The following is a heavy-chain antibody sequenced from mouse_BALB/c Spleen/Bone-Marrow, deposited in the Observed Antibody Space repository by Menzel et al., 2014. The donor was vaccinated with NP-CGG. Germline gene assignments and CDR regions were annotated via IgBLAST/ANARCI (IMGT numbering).Heavy chain of an antibody. Sequence: QVQLQQSGAELVKPGASVKLSCKASGYTFTRYYMYWVKQRPGQGLEWIGGINPYNGGTHFNEKFKSKATLTADKSSSTAYMQLSSLTSEDSAVYFCARDGIDYWGQGTTLTVSS. V-gene: IGHV1-53*01. CDR3: ARDGIDY. CDR2: INPYNGGT. J-gene: IGHJ2*01. D-gene: IGHD1-2*01. CDR1: GYTFTRYY.